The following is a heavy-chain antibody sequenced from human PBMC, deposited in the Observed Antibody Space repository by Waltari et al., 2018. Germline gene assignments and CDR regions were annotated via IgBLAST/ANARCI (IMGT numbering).Heavy chain of an antibody. V-gene: IGHV3-7*01. CDR3: SESLNV. CDR2: IKGEGSEK. J-gene: IGHJ6*02. Sequence: EMQVVESGGDLVQPGGSLRRSCAASGFDFSNAWMDWVRQAPGKGLEWVSNIKGEGSEKDYVDSVKGRFIISRDNTMNLLYLQMNSLRAEDTAVYYCSESLNVWGQGTTVIVSS. CDR1: GFDFSNAW.